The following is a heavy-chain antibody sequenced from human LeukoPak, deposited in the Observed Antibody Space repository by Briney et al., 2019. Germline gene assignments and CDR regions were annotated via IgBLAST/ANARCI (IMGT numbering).Heavy chain of an antibody. V-gene: IGHV4-31*03. CDR1: GGSISSGGYY. J-gene: IGHJ2*01. D-gene: IGHD6-19*01. CDR3: ASGSLSYWYFDL. CDR2: IYYSGST. Sequence: SETLSLTCTVSGGSISSGGYYWSWIRQHPGKGLEWIGYIYYSGSTYYNPSLKGRVTISVDTSKNQFSLKLSSVTAADTAVYYCASGSLSYWYFDLWGRGTLVTVFS.